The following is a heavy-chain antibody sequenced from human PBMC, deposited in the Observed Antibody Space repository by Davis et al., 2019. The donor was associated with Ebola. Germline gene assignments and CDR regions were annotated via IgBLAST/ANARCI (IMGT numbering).Heavy chain of an antibody. CDR3: TRDFDWDGGY. Sequence: GESLKISCAASGVTFSSHWMHWVRQAPGKGLVWVSRINGDGSATGYADSVKGRFTISRDNAKTTLYLQMNSLRAEDTAVYYCTRDFDWDGGYWGQGTLVTVSP. V-gene: IGHV3-74*01. CDR2: INGDGSAT. J-gene: IGHJ4*02. D-gene: IGHD3-16*01. CDR1: GVTFSSHW.